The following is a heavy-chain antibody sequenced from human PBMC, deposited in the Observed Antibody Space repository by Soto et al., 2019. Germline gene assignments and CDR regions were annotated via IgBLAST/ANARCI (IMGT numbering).Heavy chain of an antibody. D-gene: IGHD3-16*01. J-gene: IGHJ4*02. Sequence: GGSLRLSCATSGFSISDKFMSWVRQAPGKGLEWISVISSGGDPSYADSVKGRFTISRDITKNTLFLQMTSLRADDTAVYFCARDSGYSSAYWEHYFDYWGQGTLVTVSS. CDR3: ARDSGYSSAYWEHYFDY. CDR2: ISSGGDP. CDR1: GFSISDKF. V-gene: IGHV3-53*01.